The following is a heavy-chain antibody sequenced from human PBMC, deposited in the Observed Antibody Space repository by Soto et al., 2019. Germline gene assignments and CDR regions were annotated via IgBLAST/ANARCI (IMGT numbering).Heavy chain of an antibody. Sequence: SETLSLTCAVSGYSISSGYYWGWVRQPPGKGLEWIVSIHHTGDTYYNPSLKSRVTISVDTSKNQFSLKLSSVTAADTAVYYCTRDLGETSIAYWGQGTPVT. D-gene: IGHD3-16*01. CDR2: IHHTGDT. CDR3: TRDLGETSIAY. V-gene: IGHV4-38-2*02. J-gene: IGHJ4*02. CDR1: GYSISSGYY.